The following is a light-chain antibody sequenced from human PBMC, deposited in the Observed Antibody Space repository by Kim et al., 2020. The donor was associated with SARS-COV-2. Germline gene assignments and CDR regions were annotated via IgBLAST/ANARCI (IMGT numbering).Light chain of an antibody. CDR3: QQYNNWPPIT. CDR1: QSVSDN. CDR2: GAS. Sequence: SPGARATLSCRTSQSVSDNLAWYQQKPGQAPRLLIYGASTRATGIPARFSGSGSGTEFTLTISSLQSEDFAVYYCQQYNNWPPITFGQGTRLEIK. J-gene: IGKJ5*01. V-gene: IGKV3-15*01.